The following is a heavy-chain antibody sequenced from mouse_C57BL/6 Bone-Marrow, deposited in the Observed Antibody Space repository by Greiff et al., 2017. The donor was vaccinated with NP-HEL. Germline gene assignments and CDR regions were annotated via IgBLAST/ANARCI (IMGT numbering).Heavy chain of an antibody. D-gene: IGHD3-2*02. Sequence: EVQLQQSGPGLVKPSQSLSLTCSVTGYSITSGYYWNWIRQFPGNKLEWMGYISYDGSNNSNPSLKNRISITRDTSKNQFFLKLNSVTTEDTATYYCARDQGQLRLYSFDYWGQGTTLTVSS. V-gene: IGHV3-6*01. CDR2: ISYDGSN. J-gene: IGHJ2*01. CDR1: GYSITSGYY. CDR3: ARDQGQLRLYSFDY.